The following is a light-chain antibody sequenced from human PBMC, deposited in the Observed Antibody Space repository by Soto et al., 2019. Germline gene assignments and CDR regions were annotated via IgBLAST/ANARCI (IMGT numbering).Light chain of an antibody. V-gene: IGLV7-43*01. CDR2: STS. Sequence: QAEVTQEPSLTVSPGGTVTLTCASSTGAVTSGYYPNWFQQKPGQAPRALIYSTSNKYSWTLARFSGSLLGGKAALTLSGVQPEDEAEYYCLLYYGGQLGVFGGGTKLTVL. CDR1: TGAVTSGYY. J-gene: IGLJ2*01. CDR3: LLYYGGQLGV.